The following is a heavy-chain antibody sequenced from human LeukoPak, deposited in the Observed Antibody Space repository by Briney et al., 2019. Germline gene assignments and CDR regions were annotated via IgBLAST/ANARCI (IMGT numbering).Heavy chain of an antibody. Sequence: TSETLSLTCTVSGGSISSGGYYWSWLRQHPGKGLEWIGYIYYSGSTYYNPSLKSRVTISVDTSKNQFSLKLSSVTAADTAVYYCARDQGYSYGSDYWGQGTLVTVSS. CDR1: GGSISSGGYY. CDR2: IYYSGST. CDR3: ARDQGYSYGSDY. V-gene: IGHV4-31*03. J-gene: IGHJ4*02. D-gene: IGHD5-18*01.